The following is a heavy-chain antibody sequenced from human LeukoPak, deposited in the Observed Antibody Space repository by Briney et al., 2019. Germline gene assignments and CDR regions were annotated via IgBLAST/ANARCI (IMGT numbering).Heavy chain of an antibody. D-gene: IGHD2-2*01. Sequence: SETPSLTCTVSGGSISSSSYYWGWIRQPPGKGLEWIGSIYYSGSTYYNPSLKSRVTISVDTSKNQFSLKLSSVTAADTAVYYCSTSCYAGDYWGQGTLVTVSS. CDR2: IYYSGST. J-gene: IGHJ4*02. V-gene: IGHV4-39*05. CDR1: GGSISSSSYY. CDR3: STSCYAGDY.